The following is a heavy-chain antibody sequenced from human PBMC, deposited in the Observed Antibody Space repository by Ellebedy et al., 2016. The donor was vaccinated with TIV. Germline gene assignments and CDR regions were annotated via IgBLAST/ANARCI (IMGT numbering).Heavy chain of an antibody. CDR1: GYTFTSYD. V-gene: IGHV1-8*01. D-gene: IGHD4-17*01. Sequence: ASVKVSCXASGYTFTSYDINWVRQATGQGLEWMGWMNPNSGNTGYAQKFQGRVTMTRNTSISTAYMELSSLRSEDTAVYYCARGEDYGDPCGMDVWGQGTTVTVSS. CDR3: ARGEDYGDPCGMDV. CDR2: MNPNSGNT. J-gene: IGHJ6*02.